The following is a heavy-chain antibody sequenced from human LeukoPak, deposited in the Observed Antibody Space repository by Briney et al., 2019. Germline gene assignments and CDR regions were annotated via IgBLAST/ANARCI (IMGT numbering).Heavy chain of an antibody. CDR1: GGSISSGSYY. CDR3: ARDPGYCSSTSCRSGY. CDR2: IYTSGST. J-gene: IGHJ4*02. D-gene: IGHD2-2*01. Sequence: PSQTLSLTCTVSGGSISSGSYYWSWFRQPAGRGLEWIGRIYTSGSTNYNPSLKSRVTMSVDTSKNQFSLKLSSVTAADTAVYYCARDPGYCSSTSCRSGYWGQGTLVTVSS. V-gene: IGHV4-61*02.